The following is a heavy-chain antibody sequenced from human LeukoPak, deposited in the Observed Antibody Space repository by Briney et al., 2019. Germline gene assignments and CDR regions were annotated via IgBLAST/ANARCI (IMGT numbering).Heavy chain of an antibody. Sequence: SETLSLTCAIYGGSFSGFYWSWIRQPPGKGLEWIGYIYYSGSTNYNPSLKSRVTISVDTSKNQFSLKLSSVTAADTAVYYCARIADTSGWYSFDYWGQGTLVTVSS. J-gene: IGHJ4*02. CDR3: ARIADTSGWYSFDY. V-gene: IGHV4-59*01. D-gene: IGHD6-19*01. CDR2: IYYSGST. CDR1: GGSFSGFY.